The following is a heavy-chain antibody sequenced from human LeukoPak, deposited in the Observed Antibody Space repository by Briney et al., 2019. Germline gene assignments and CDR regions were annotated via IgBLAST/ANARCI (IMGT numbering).Heavy chain of an antibody. D-gene: IGHD3-3*01. J-gene: IGHJ4*02. Sequence: SETLSLTCAVYGGSFSGYYWSWIRQPPGKGLEWIGEINHSGSTNYNPSLKSRVTISVDTPKNQFSLKLSSVTAADTAVYYCARRSLHDYDFWSGLAGSFDYWGQGTLVTVSS. V-gene: IGHV4-34*01. CDR1: GGSFSGYY. CDR3: ARRSLHDYDFWSGLAGSFDY. CDR2: INHSGST.